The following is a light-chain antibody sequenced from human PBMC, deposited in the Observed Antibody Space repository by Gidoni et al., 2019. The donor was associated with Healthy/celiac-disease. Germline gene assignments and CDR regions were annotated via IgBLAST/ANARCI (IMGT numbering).Light chain of an antibody. J-gene: IGKJ4*01. V-gene: IGKV1-33*01. Sequence: DIQRSQSPSSLSASVGDRVTITCDASQDTSNYLNWYQQKPGKAPKLLLHDASNLETGVPSRFSRIGPGTAPTFPITRPQPEHISTSYCPPSDHLPLTFGGQTHVDI. CDR2: DAS. CDR1: QDTSNY. CDR3: PPSDHLPLT.